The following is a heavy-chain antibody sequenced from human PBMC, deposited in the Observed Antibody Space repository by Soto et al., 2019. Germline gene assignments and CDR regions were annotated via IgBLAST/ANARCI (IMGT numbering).Heavy chain of an antibody. V-gene: IGHV4-59*01. J-gene: IGHJ4*02. CDR2: IYYSGST. Sequence: PSETLSLTCTVSGGSISSYYWSWIRQPPGKGLEWIGYIYYSGSTNYNPSLKSRVTISVDTSKNQFSLKLSSVTATDTAVYYCASTTCSGGSCYAGYWGQGTLVTVSS. CDR3: ASTTCSGGSCYAGY. CDR1: GGSISSYY. D-gene: IGHD2-15*01.